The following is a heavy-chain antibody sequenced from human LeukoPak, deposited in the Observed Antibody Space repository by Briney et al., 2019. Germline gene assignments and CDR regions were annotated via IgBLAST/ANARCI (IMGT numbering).Heavy chain of an antibody. D-gene: IGHD5/OR15-5a*01. CDR3: ARYYRVREAFDI. J-gene: IGHJ3*02. CDR2: INPSGGST. Sequence: ASVKVSFKASGYTFTSYYMHWVRQAPGQGREWMGIINPSGGSTSYAQKFQGRVTMTWDTSTSTVYMELSSLKSEDTAVYYCARYYRVREAFDIWGQGTMVTVSS. CDR1: GYTFTSYY. V-gene: IGHV1-46*01.